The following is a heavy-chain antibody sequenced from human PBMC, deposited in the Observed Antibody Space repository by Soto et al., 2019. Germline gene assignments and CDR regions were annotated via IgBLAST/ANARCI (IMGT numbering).Heavy chain of an antibody. J-gene: IGHJ6*03. CDR3: ARGPYYYYYVDV. V-gene: IGHV1-8*01. CDR2: MNPNSGNT. Sequence: QVQLVQSGAEVKKPGASVKVSCKASGYTFTSYDINWVRQATGQGLEWMGWMNPNSGNTGYAQKFQGRITMTRNTSITTAYMELSSLRSEDTAVYYCARGPYYYYYVDVWGKGTTVTVSS. CDR1: GYTFTSYD.